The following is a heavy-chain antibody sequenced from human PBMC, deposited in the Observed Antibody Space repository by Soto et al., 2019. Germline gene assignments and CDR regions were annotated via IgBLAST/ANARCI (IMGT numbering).Heavy chain of an antibody. J-gene: IGHJ4*02. CDR3: ARDDGPAYFDDYGGHRQFDY. CDR1: GFTFSSYA. Sequence: GGSLRLSCAASGFTFSSYAMHWVRQAPGKGLEWVAVISYDGSNKYYADSVKGRFTISRDNSKNTLYLQMNSLRAEDTAVYYCARDDGPAYFDDYGGHRQFDYWGQGTLVTVSS. D-gene: IGHD4-17*01. V-gene: IGHV3-30-3*01. CDR2: ISYDGSNK.